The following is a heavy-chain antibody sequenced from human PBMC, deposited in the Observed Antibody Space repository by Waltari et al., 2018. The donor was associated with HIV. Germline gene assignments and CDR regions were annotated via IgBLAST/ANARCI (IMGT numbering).Heavy chain of an antibody. V-gene: IGHV3-21*01. CDR3: ARSSFDVVPEVPAIDY. CDR1: GLTLSTFG. J-gene: IGHJ4*02. D-gene: IGHD2-15*01. Sequence: DVLPLDSGRALVPPGGPLTLACATAGLTLSTFGMNRARPAPGVGLEWVLSISRSRIYINYADAGKGRVTNARDNAKKSVYLQMNSLRAEDTAVYYCARSSFDVVPEVPAIDYWGQGTLVTVSS. CDR2: ISRSRIYI.